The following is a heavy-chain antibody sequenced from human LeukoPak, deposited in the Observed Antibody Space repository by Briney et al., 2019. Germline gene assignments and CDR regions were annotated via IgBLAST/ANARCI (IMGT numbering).Heavy chain of an antibody. Sequence: GGSLRLSCAASGFTFSNYNMNWVRQTPGKGLEWVSYVSPNGYTIHYADSVKGRFTISRDNAKDSLYLQMNSLRAEDTAVYYCVRGSYGAYDYWGQGSLVTVSS. V-gene: IGHV3-48*01. CDR1: GFTFSNYN. J-gene: IGHJ4*02. D-gene: IGHD4-17*01. CDR2: VSPNGYTI. CDR3: VRGSYGAYDY.